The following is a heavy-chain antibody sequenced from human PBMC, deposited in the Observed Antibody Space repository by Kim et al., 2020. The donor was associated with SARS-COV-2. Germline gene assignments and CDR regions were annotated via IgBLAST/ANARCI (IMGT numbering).Heavy chain of an antibody. Sequence: GFIFNGYTMHWVRQAPGRGLEWMAVISHDGSDKFYANSVKGRLTISRDNSKNTLYLEMNSLRAEDTAVYYCAGAPNSAMVTPFDSWGLGILAT. CDR3: AGAPNSAMVTPFDS. CDR2: ISHDGSDK. J-gene: IGHJ4*02. D-gene: IGHD5-18*01. CDR1: GFIFNGYT. V-gene: IGHV3-30*04.